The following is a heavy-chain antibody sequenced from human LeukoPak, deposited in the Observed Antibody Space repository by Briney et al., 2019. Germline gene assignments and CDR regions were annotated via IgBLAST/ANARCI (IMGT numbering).Heavy chain of an antibody. CDR2: IYSGGST. D-gene: IGHD1-26*01. CDR1: GFTVSSNY. Sequence: QTGGSLRLSCAASGFTVSSNYMSWVRQAPGKGLEWVSGIYSGGSTYYAESVNGRFTISRDHGKNSLYLQTTSLRAEDTAVYYCAIVEATPLPRWGQGALVTVSS. J-gene: IGHJ4*02. CDR3: AIVEATPLPR. V-gene: IGHV3-53*01.